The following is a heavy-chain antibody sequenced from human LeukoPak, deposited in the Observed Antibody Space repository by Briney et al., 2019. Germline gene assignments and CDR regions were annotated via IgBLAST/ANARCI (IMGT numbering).Heavy chain of an antibody. CDR1: GYSISSGYY. CDR3: ARDLHDSSGFSGY. J-gene: IGHJ4*02. CDR2: IYHSGST. Sequence: SETLSLTCTVSGYSISSGYYWGWIRQPPGKGLEWIGSIYHSGSTYYNPSLKSRVTISVDTSKNQFSLKLSSVTAADTAVYYCARDLHDSSGFSGYWGQGTLVTVSS. V-gene: IGHV4-38-2*02. D-gene: IGHD3-22*01.